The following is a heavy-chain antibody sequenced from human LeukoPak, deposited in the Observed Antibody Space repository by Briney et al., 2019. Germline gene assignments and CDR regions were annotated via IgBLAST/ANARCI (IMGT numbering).Heavy chain of an antibody. CDR1: GYSISSGYY. V-gene: IGHV4-38-2*01. CDR2: IYHSGSA. Sequence: SETLSRTCAVSGYSISSGYYWGWIRQPPGKGLGWIGSIYHSGSAYYNPSLKSRVTISVDTSKNQFSLKLSSVTAADTAVYYCARVSPFYYDSSGYPDYWGQGTLVTVSS. J-gene: IGHJ4*02. D-gene: IGHD3-22*01. CDR3: ARVSPFYYDSSGYPDY.